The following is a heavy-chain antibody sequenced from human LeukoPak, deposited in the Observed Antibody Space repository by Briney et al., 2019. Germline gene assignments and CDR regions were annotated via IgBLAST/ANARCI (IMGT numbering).Heavy chain of an antibody. CDR2: IYYSGST. CDR3: ACGMATPMEGAFDI. J-gene: IGHJ3*02. V-gene: IGHV4-39*07. D-gene: IGHD5-24*01. CDR1: GGSISSSSYY. Sequence: SETLSLTCTVSGGSISSSSYYWGWIRQPPGKGLEWIGSIYYSGSTYYNPSLKSRVTISVDKSKNQFSLKLSSVTAADTAVYYCACGMATPMEGAFDIWGQGTMVTVSS.